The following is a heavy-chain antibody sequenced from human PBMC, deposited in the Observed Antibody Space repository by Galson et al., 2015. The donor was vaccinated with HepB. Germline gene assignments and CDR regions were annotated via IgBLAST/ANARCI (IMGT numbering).Heavy chain of an antibody. Sequence: LRLSCAASGFTFDENAMHWVRQAPGKGLEWVSGISWNSGSIGYADSVKGRFTISRDNAKNSLYLQMNSLRAEDTALYYCAKGDFWSGFDYWGQGTLVTVSS. CDR1: GFTFDENA. D-gene: IGHD3-3*01. CDR3: AKGDFWSGFDY. J-gene: IGHJ4*02. V-gene: IGHV3-9*01. CDR2: ISWNSGSI.